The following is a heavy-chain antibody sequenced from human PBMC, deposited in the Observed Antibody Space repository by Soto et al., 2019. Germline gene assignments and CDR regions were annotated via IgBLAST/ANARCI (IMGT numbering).Heavy chain of an antibody. CDR2: IIPIFGTA. D-gene: IGHD3-10*01. CDR3: ARDGSITMVRGVTHYYYYGMDG. V-gene: IGHV1-69*13. J-gene: IGHJ6*02. Sequence: SVKVSCKASGGTFSSYAISWVRQAPGQGLEWMGGIIPIFGTANYAQKFQGRVTITADESTSTAYMELSSLRSEDTAVYYCARDGSITMVRGVTHYYYYGMDGWGQGTTVTVSS. CDR1: GGTFSSYA.